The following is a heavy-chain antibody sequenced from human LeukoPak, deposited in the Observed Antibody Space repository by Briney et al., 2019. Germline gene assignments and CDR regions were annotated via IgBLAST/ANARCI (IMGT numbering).Heavy chain of an antibody. CDR1: GGTFSSYA. D-gene: IGHD1-26*01. J-gene: IGHJ4*02. CDR2: IIPLLGIA. CDR3: ARDSEWELRFFDY. Sequence: SVKVSCKASGGTFSSYAISWVRQAPGQGLEWMGRIIPLLGIANYAQKFQGRVTITADKSTSTAYMELSSLRSEDTAVYYCARDSEWELRFFDYWGQGTLVTVSS. V-gene: IGHV1-69*04.